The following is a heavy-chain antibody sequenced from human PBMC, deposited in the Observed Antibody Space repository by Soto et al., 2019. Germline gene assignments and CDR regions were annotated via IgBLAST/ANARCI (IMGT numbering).Heavy chain of an antibody. CDR1: GCSIRTSC. CDR2: VYYRGST. CDR3: VKDYLLTGFDP. V-gene: IGHV4-59*01. Sequence: SKSLSLTCRICGCSIRTSCSTWVRQPPGKGLEWIGYVYYRGSTNYNPSLESRVTISIDASKNQCSLKMKSVTAADTAVYYCVKDYLLTGFDPWGQGAPVTVSS. D-gene: IGHD3-9*01. J-gene: IGHJ5*02.